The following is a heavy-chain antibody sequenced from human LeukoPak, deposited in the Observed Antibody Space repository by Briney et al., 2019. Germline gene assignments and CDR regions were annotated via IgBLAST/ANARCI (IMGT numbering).Heavy chain of an antibody. CDR2: IYSGGTT. V-gene: IGHV3-53*01. D-gene: IGHD3-22*01. CDR3: ARGDSSGSYPYYFDY. CDR1: GFTVSSNY. J-gene: IGHJ4*02. Sequence: GGSLRLSCAASGFTVSSNYMSWVRRPPGKGLEWVSVIYSGGTTYYADSAKGRFTIPRDNSKNTLFLQMNSLRAEDTAVYYCARGDSSGSYPYYFDYWGQGTLVTVSS.